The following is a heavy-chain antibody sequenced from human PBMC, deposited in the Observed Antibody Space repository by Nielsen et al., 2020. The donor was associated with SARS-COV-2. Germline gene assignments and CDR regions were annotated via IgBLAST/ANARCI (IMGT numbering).Heavy chain of an antibody. CDR1: TFDDYG. V-gene: IGHV4-31*02. CDR3: ARVRSSSSVYYYYYMDV. CDR2: IYYSGST. J-gene: IGHJ6*03. D-gene: IGHD6-6*01. Sequence: TFDDYGMSWIRQHPGKGLEWIGYIYYSGSTYYNPSLKSRVTISVDTSKNQFSLKLSSVTAADTAVYYCARVRSSSSVYYYYYMDVWGKGTTVTVSS.